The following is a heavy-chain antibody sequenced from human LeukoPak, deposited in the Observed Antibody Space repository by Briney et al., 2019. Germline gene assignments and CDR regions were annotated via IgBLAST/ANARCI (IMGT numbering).Heavy chain of an antibody. V-gene: IGHV4-38-2*01. CDR1: GYSITKGYY. CDR3: AGTIFAVLTGPFDY. CDR2: IYHSGSS. D-gene: IGHD3-3*01. J-gene: IGHJ4*02. Sequence: SETLSLTCVVSGYSITKGYYWGWIRQPPGKGLEWIGSIYHSGSSFYNPSLNSRVTVSRDTSKNQFSLGVSSVTAADTAVYYCAGTIFAVLTGPFDYWGQGMLVTVSS.